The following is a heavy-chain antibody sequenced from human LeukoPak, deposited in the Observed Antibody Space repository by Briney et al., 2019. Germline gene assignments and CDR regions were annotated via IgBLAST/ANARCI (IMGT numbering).Heavy chain of an antibody. CDR2: IYPGDSDT. D-gene: IGHD3-9*01. J-gene: IGHJ4*02. CDR3: ASSVGYFDWLFDY. CDR1: GYSFTSYW. V-gene: IGHV5-51*01. Sequence: GESLKISCKGSGYSFTSYWIGWVRQMPGKGLEWMGIIYPGDSDTRYSPSFQGQVTISTDKSISTPYLQWSSLKASGTAMYYCASSVGYFDWLFDYWGQGTLVTVSS.